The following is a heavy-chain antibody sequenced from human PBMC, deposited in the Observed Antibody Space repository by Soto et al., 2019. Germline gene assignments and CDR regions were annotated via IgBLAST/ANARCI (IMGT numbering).Heavy chain of an antibody. J-gene: IGHJ6*02. Sequence: QVQLVESGGGVVQPGRSLRLSCAASGFTFSSYGMHWVRQAPGKGLEWVAVISYDGSNKYYADSVKGRFTISRDNSKNTLYLQMNSLRAEDTAVYYCARPEGYSSSWYADYYYGMDVWGQGTTVTVSS. CDR1: GFTFSSYG. D-gene: IGHD6-13*01. CDR2: ISYDGSNK. CDR3: ARPEGYSSSWYADYYYGMDV. V-gene: IGHV3-30*03.